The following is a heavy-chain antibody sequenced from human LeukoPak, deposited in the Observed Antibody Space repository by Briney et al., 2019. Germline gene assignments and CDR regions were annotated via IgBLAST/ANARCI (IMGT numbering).Heavy chain of an antibody. Sequence: PSETLSLTCAVYGGSFSGYYWSWIRQTPGKGLEWIGEIIHSGSTNYSPSLKSRVTISLDTAKSQFSLRLTSVTAADTAVYYCAGYSGSPRYFDYWGQGTLVNVSS. D-gene: IGHD6-6*01. CDR2: IIHSGST. J-gene: IGHJ4*02. V-gene: IGHV4-34*12. CDR3: AGYSGSPRYFDY. CDR1: GGSFSGYY.